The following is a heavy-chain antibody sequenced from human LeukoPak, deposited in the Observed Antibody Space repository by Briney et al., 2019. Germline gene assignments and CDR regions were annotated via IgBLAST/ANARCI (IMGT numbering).Heavy chain of an antibody. Sequence: SETLSPTCTVSGGSIISSSYYWGWIRQPPGKGLEWIGSIYYSGSTYYNPSLKSRVTISVDTSKNQFSLKLSSVTAADTAVYYCAGGWGYDAFDIWGQGTMVTVSS. CDR3: AGGWGYDAFDI. D-gene: IGHD3-16*01. V-gene: IGHV4-39*01. CDR1: GGSIISSSYY. J-gene: IGHJ3*02. CDR2: IYYSGST.